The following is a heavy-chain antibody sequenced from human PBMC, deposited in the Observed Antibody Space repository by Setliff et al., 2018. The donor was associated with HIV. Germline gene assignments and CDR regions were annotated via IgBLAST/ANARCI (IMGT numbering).Heavy chain of an antibody. J-gene: IGHJ5*02. D-gene: IGHD2-2*01. Sequence: SVKVSCNASGGTFSSFAISWVRQAPGQGLEWMGEIIPVFGTLNYAQKFQGRVTITADELTGTAYMDLTNLRPEDTAVYYCARGRRVVPAAESNWFDPWGQGTLVTVSS. CDR3: ARGRRVVPAAESNWFDP. CDR1: GGTFSSFA. V-gene: IGHV1-69*13. CDR2: IIPVFGTL.